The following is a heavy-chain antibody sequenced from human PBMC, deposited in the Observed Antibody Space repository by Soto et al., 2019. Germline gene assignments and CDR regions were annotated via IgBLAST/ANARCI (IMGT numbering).Heavy chain of an antibody. CDR3: AKDSSGWYYGSYY. CDR1: GFTFSSYA. D-gene: IGHD6-19*01. CDR2: ISYDGSNK. J-gene: IGHJ4*02. Sequence: LRLSCAASGFTFSSYAMHWVRQAPGKGLEWVAVISYDGSNKYYADSVKGRFTISRDNSKNTLYLQMNSLRAEDTAVYYCAKDSSGWYYGSYYWGQGTLVTVSS. V-gene: IGHV3-30-3*01.